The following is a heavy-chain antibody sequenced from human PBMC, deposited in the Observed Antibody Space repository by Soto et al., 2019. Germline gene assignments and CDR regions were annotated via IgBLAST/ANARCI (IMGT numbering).Heavy chain of an antibody. CDR1: GGSISSGGYY. V-gene: IGHV4-31*03. CDR3: ARGIPGAPPPWGKFDR. J-gene: IGHJ2*01. D-gene: IGHD3-16*01. CDR2: IYYSGST. Sequence: QVQLQESGPGLVKPSQTLSLTCTVSGGSISSGGYYWSWIRQHPGKGLEWIGYIYYSGSTYYNPYPKGRLTKSVTNVKNQSPRKLGLGAARDTAVYSWARGIPGAPPPWGKFDRWGRGPLAPAS.